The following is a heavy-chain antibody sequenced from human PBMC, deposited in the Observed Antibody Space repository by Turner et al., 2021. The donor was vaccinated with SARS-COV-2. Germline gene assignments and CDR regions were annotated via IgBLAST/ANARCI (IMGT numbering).Heavy chain of an antibody. D-gene: IGHD1-26*01. CDR1: AGFTFDDYG. CDR3: ARHQGSASGYDHGMNV. Sequence: VQLVESGGGVVRRGGSLRRSCPAAGFTFDDYGMSWGRQAPGKGLEWIGYIYSSGSATYYNPSLRIRVTISKDTSENQFSLKLSPLTAADTAVYYCARHQGSASGYDHGMNVWGQGTAVIVSS. V-gene: IGHV4-30-4*08. CDR2: IYSSGSAT. J-gene: IGHJ6*02.